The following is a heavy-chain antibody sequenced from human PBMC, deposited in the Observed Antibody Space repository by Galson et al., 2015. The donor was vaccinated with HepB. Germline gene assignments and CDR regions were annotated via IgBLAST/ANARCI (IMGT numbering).Heavy chain of an antibody. CDR3: ATDRHMIILPPTGWFDP. CDR1: GYTFTDYY. Sequence: SVKVSCKASGYTFTDYYIHWVRQAPGQGLEWMGRINPNSGGIKYAQKFQGRVTMTRDTSVSTVYMDLSRLRSDDTAMYYCATDRHMIILPPTGWFDPWGQGTLVTVSS. V-gene: IGHV1-2*06. D-gene: IGHD2/OR15-2a*01. CDR2: INPNSGGI. J-gene: IGHJ5*02.